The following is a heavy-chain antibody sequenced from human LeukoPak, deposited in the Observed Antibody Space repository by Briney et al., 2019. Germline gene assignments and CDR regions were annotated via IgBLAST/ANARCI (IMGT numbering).Heavy chain of an antibody. CDR1: GGSISSPTYY. D-gene: IGHD4-23*01. CDR3: ARAPNSDMDV. V-gene: IGHV4-39*07. J-gene: IGHJ6*03. CDR2: FYYSAST. Sequence: SETLSLTCTVSGGSISSPTYYWGWIPQPPGKGLEWIGNFYYSASTYYNPSLKSRVTISLDTSKNQFSLKLTSVTPADTAVYYCARAPNSDMDVWGKGTTVTVSS.